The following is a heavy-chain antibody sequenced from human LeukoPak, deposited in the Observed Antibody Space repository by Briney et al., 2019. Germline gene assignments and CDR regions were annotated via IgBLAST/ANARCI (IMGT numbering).Heavy chain of an antibody. CDR3: ARVPRMNYGMDV. D-gene: IGHD2-8*01. J-gene: IGHJ6*02. CDR2: IYSGGST. Sequence: PGGSLRPSCAASGFTVSSNYMSWVRQAPGKGLEWVSVIYSGGSTYYADSVKGRFTISRDNSKNTLYLQMNSLRAEDTAVYYCARVPRMNYGMDVWGQGTTVTVSS. CDR1: GFTVSSNY. V-gene: IGHV3-66*01.